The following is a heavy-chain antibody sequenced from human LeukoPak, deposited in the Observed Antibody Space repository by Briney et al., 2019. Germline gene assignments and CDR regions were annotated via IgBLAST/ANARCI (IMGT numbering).Heavy chain of an antibody. CDR2: IKQDGSEK. CDR3: AKDEGYCNGGSCYLGAFDI. D-gene: IGHD2-15*01. J-gene: IGHJ3*02. Sequence: GGSLRLSCAASGFTFSSYWMSWVRQAPGKGLEWVANIKQDGSEKYYVDSVKGRFTISRDNSKNTLYLQMNSLRAEDTAVYYCAKDEGYCNGGSCYLGAFDIWGQGTMVTVSS. V-gene: IGHV3-7*03. CDR1: GFTFSSYW.